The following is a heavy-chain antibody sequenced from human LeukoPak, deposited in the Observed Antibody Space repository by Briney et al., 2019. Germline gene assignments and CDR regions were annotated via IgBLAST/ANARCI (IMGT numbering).Heavy chain of an antibody. V-gene: IGHV1-2*06. Sequence: GASVKVSCKASGYTLTGYYMHWVRQAPGQGLEWMGRINPNSGGTNYAQKFQGRVTMTRDTSISTAYMELSRLRSDDTAVYYCARARAYYYDSSVGYWGQGTLVTVSS. CDR2: INPNSGGT. D-gene: IGHD3-22*01. CDR1: GYTLTGYY. CDR3: ARARAYYYDSSVGY. J-gene: IGHJ4*02.